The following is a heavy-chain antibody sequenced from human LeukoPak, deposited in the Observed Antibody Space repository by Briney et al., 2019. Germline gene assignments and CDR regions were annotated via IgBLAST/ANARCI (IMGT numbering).Heavy chain of an antibody. CDR1: GYTFTSYD. D-gene: IGHD2-2*01. Sequence: GASVKVSCKASGYTFTSYDINWVRQATGQGLEWMGWMNPNSGNTGYAQKFQGRVTMTRNTSISTAYMELSSLRSEDTAVYHCARGWGFEDIVVVPAAPYYYGMDVWGQGTTVTVSS. J-gene: IGHJ6*02. CDR3: ARGWGFEDIVVVPAAPYYYGMDV. CDR2: MNPNSGNT. V-gene: IGHV1-8*01.